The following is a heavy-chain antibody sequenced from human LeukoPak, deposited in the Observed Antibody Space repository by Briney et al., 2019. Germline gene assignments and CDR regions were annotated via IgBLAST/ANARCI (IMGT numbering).Heavy chain of an antibody. V-gene: IGHV3-7*01. Sequence: PGGSLRLSCAASGFAFSNSWMSWVRQAPGKGLEWVANIRQDGSDKYYVASVKGRFTISRDNAKNSLYLEMNRLTGEDTAVYYCANSHDSSGNNWGQGTLVTVSS. D-gene: IGHD3-22*01. CDR1: GFAFSNSW. CDR2: IRQDGSDK. J-gene: IGHJ4*02. CDR3: ANSHDSSGNN.